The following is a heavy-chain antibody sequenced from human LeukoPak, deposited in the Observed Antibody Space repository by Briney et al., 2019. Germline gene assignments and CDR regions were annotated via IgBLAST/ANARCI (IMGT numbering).Heavy chain of an antibody. V-gene: IGHV3-7*01. CDR3: ARDSGRFRLDY. D-gene: IGHD6-19*01. CDR1: ELIFSDFC. J-gene: IGHJ4*02. CDR2: IKKDGSET. Sequence: GGSLRLSCVASELIFSDFCMTWVRHSRGKGLEWVATIKKDGSETYYVDSVKGRFTVSRDNAGKSLYVQMNSLRVEDTAVYYCARDSGRFRLDYWGQGVLVTVSS.